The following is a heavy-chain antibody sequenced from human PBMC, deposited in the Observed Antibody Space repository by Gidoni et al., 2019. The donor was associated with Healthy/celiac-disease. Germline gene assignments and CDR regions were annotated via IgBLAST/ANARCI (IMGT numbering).Heavy chain of an antibody. D-gene: IGHD6-19*01. J-gene: IGHJ4*02. CDR2: ISAYNGNT. CDR3: ARELAVASNVCFDY. V-gene: IGHV1-18*01. Sequence: GLEWMGWISAYNGNTNYAQKLQGRVTMTTDTSTSTAYMELRSLRSDDTAVYYCARELAVASNVCFDYWGQGPLVTVSS.